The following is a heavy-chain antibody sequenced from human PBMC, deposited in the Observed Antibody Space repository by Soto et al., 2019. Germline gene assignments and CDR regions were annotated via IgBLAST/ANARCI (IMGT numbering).Heavy chain of an antibody. D-gene: IGHD6-13*01. CDR3: ERGQLQETGIIAAVGTYNYYSYGMQV. J-gene: IGHJ6*02. CDR1: GCTFSSYA. Sequence: SVKVSCKASGCTFSSYAISWVRQAPGQGLEWMGGIIPIFGTANYAQKFQGRVTITADESTSTAYMELSSLRSEDTAVYYCERGQLQETGIIAAVGTYNYYSYGMQVWGQGATVTVSS. V-gene: IGHV1-69*13. CDR2: IIPIFGTA.